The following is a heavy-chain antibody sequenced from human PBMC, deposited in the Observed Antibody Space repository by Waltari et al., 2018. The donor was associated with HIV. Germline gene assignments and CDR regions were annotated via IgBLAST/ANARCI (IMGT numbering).Heavy chain of an antibody. CDR3: ARVRPADQRYLDY. J-gene: IGHJ4*02. D-gene: IGHD6-25*01. CDR1: GYY. CDR2: IYHTGSA. Sequence: GYYWGWVRQPPVKGLELIGYIYHTGSAYYHPSLKSRVSISVDTSKNQFSLKVNSMTASDAAVYYCARVRPADQRYLDYWGQGTLVTVSS. V-gene: IGHV4-38-2*02.